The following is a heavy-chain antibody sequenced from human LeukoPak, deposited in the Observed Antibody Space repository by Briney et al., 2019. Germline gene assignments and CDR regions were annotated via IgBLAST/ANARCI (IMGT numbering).Heavy chain of an antibody. CDR2: ISSSSSAI. J-gene: IGHJ4*02. Sequence: GGSLRLSCAASGLTFNNYYMSWVRQAPGKGLECVSCISSSSSAIYYADSVKGRFTISRDKAKNSLYLQMNALRAEDTAVYYCARSVDVDYWGQGILVTVSP. CDR1: GLTFNNYY. V-gene: IGHV3-48*01. D-gene: IGHD5-24*01. CDR3: ARSVDVDY.